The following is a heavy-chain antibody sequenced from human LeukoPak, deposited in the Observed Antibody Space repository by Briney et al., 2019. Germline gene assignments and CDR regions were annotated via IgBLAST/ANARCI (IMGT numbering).Heavy chain of an antibody. CDR3: ARTHDFWSGYYYMDV. V-gene: IGHV4-59*01. Sequence: SETLSLTCTVSGGSISSYYWSWLRQPPGKGLEGIGYIYYSGSTNYNPSLTSRVTISVDTSKNQFSLKLSSVTAADTAVYYCARTHDFWSGYYYMDVWGKGTTVTVSS. J-gene: IGHJ6*03. CDR1: GGSISSYY. CDR2: IYYSGST. D-gene: IGHD3-3*01.